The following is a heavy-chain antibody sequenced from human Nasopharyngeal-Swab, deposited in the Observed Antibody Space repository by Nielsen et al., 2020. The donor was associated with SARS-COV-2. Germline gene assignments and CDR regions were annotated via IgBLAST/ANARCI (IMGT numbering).Heavy chain of an antibody. D-gene: IGHD6-13*01. V-gene: IGHV3-73*01. CDR2: IRSKANSYAT. Sequence: GESLKISCAASGFTFSGSAMHWVRQASGKGLEWVGRIRSKANSYATAYAASVKGRFTISRDDSKNTAYLQMNGLKTEDTAVYYCTRLDVAAAGTPDHYWGQGTLVTVSS. CDR3: TRLDVAAAGTPDHY. CDR1: GFTFSGSA. J-gene: IGHJ4*02.